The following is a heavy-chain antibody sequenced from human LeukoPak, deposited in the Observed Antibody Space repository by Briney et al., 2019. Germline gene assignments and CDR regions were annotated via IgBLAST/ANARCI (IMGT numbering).Heavy chain of an antibody. CDR1: GDSLSTAYYY. CDR2: IWNDAP. CDR3: ARSGSIAARPYYYYMDV. J-gene: IGHJ6*03. Sequence: SETLSLTCTVSGDSLSTAYYYWNWIRQPAGEGLEWIGRIWNDAPSYKPSLKSRVTISIDTSKNQFSLRLSSVTAADTAVYYCARSGSIAARPYYYYMDVWGKGTTVTVSS. D-gene: IGHD6-6*01. V-gene: IGHV4-61*02.